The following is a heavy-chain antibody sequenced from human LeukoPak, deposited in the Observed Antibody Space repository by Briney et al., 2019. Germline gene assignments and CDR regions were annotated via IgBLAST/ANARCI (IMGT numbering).Heavy chain of an antibody. CDR2: IIPIFGTA. D-gene: IGHD3-9*01. V-gene: IGHV1-69*01. J-gene: IGHJ4*02. Sequence: ASVKISCKASGGTFSSYAISWVRQAPGQGLEWMGGIIPIFGTANYAQKFQGRVTITADESTSTAYMELSSLRSEDTAVYYCATDSTYYDILTGYYNRNPSDYWGQGTLVTVSS. CDR1: GGTFSSYA. CDR3: ATDSTYYDILTGYYNRNPSDY.